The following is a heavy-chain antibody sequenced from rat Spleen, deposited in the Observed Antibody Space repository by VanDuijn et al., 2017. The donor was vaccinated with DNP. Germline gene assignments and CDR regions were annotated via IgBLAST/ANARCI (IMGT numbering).Heavy chain of an antibody. V-gene: IGHV4-2*01. CDR1: GFNFNDYW. J-gene: IGHJ4*01. Sequence: EVKLVESGGGLVQPGRSLKLSCAASGFNFNDYWMGWVRQAPGKGLEWIGEIYKDSRTIKYTQSLKDKFTISRDNAQNTLYLQMSKLGSEDTAIYYCARGDYGSNRYAMDAWGQGTSVTVSS. D-gene: IGHD1-4*01. CDR3: ARGDYGSNRYAMDA. CDR2: IYKDSRTI.